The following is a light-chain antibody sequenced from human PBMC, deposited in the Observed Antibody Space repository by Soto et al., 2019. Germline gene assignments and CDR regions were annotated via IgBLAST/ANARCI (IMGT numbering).Light chain of an antibody. CDR1: QGVSSW. CDR3: QQVNNYPIT. CDR2: AAS. Sequence: DIQMTQSPSSVSASVGDRVTITCRASQGVSSWLAWYQQKPGKAPNLLIYAASTLQSGVPSRFSGSRSGTDFTLTISSLQPEDSATYYCQQVNNYPITFGQGTRLEIK. J-gene: IGKJ5*01. V-gene: IGKV1-12*01.